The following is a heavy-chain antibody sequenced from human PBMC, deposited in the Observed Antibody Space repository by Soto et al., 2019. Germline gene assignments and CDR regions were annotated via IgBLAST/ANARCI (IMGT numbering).Heavy chain of an antibody. CDR2: IYPGDSDT. CDR1: GCSFTSYW. CDR3: ARQMVTPYYYYGMDV. Sequence: GESLKISCKGSGCSFTSYWIGWVRQMPGKGLEWMGIIYPGDSDTRYSPSFQGQVTISADKSISTAYLQWSSLKASDTAMYYCARQMVTPYYYYGMDVWGQGTTVTV. V-gene: IGHV5-51*01. J-gene: IGHJ6*02. D-gene: IGHD4-4*01.